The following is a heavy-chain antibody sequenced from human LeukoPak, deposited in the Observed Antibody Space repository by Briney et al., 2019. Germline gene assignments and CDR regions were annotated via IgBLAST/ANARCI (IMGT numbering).Heavy chain of an antibody. CDR1: GGSFSGYY. V-gene: IGHV4-34*01. CDR3: ARVISDYYGSGSWPYNWFDP. D-gene: IGHD3-10*01. CDR2: IYHSGST. J-gene: IGHJ5*02. Sequence: SETLSLTCAVYGGSFSGYYWSWIRQPPGKGLEWIGYIYHSGSTYYNPSLKSRVTISVDRSKNQFSLKLSSVTAADTAVYYCARVISDYYGSGSWPYNWFDPWGQGTLVTVSS.